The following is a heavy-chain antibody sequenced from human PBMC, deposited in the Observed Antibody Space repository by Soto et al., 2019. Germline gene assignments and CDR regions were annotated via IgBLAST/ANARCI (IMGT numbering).Heavy chain of an antibody. CDR3: ARDPERLKFGDIDF. CDR2: ISHDEYYI. Sequence: QVHLVESGGGVVQPGTSLRLSCATSGFVFSAYVMHWVRQAPGKGLEWVAMISHDEYYIYYADSVKGRFTISRDNSKDTLYLQMSNLKTEATAMYYCARDPERLKFGDIDFWGQGTLVTVSS. V-gene: IGHV3-30*19. CDR1: GFVFSAYV. D-gene: IGHD3-16*01. J-gene: IGHJ4*02.